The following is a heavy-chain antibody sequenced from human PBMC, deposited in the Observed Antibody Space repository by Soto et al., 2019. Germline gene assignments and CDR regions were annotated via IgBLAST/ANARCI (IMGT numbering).Heavy chain of an antibody. Sequence: QLLESGGGLVQPGGSLRLSCAASGFTFSDYAMSWVRQAPGKGLEWVSSISSGGGSPYYADSVKGRFTISRNNSKNTLFLQMNSLRAEDTAVYYCAKGDGHIVPRHFDYWGQGTLVTVSS. CDR2: ISSGGGSP. D-gene: IGHD1-26*01. CDR1: GFTFSDYA. J-gene: IGHJ4*02. CDR3: AKGDGHIVPRHFDY. V-gene: IGHV3-23*01.